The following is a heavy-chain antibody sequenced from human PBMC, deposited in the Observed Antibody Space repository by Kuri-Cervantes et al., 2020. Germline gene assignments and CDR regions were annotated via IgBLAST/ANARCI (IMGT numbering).Heavy chain of an antibody. CDR3: ARDWDDSSGLSFKH. CDR1: GFTFSSYD. Sequence: LPLTCAAPGFTFSSYDMHWVRQATGKGLEWVSAIGTAGDTYYPGSVKGRFTISRENAKNSLYLQMNSLRAGDTAVYYCARDWDDSSGLSFKHWGQGTLVTVSS. D-gene: IGHD3-22*01. V-gene: IGHV3-13*01. J-gene: IGHJ4*02. CDR2: IGTAGDT.